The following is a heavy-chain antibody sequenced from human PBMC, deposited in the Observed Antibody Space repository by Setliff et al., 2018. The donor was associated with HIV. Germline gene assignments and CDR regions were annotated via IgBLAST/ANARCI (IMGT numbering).Heavy chain of an antibody. D-gene: IGHD6-19*01. CDR3: ASHAKTVDNGLLDH. CDR2: IHPNRGGT. V-gene: IGHV1-2*02. Sequence: ASVKVSCKASGYTFSDYFIHWVRQAPGQGLEWMGWIHPNRGGTNYAQKFQGRVTMTRDTSTRTVDMELSSLRSEDTAVYYCASHAKTVDNGLLDHWGQGTLVTVSS. CDR1: GYTFSDYF. J-gene: IGHJ4*02.